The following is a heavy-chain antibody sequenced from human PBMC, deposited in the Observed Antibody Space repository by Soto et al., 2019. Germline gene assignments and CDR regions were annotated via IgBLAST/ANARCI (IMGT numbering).Heavy chain of an antibody. CDR1: GGSIYRSGYY. V-gene: IGHV4-39*01. Sequence: SETLSLTCTVSGGSIYRSGYYWDWIRQPPGRGLEWIGNIDYNGVTYSNPSLKSRVTISRDTSKNQFSLKLTSVTAADTALYYCGKVLVGATGHTDSDSWGPGTLVTVSS. J-gene: IGHJ4*02. CDR3: GKVLVGATGHTDSDS. CDR2: IDYNGVT. D-gene: IGHD2-15*01.